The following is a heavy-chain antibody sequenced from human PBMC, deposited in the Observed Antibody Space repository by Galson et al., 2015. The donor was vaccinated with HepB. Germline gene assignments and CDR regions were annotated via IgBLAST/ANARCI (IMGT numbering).Heavy chain of an antibody. Sequence: QSGAEVKKPGESLRISCKGSGYSFTRFWISWVRQMPGKGLEWMGRIDPSDSYTNYSPSFEGHVTISADKSISTAYLQWSSLEASDTAMYYCATEGWYSNAWVDHWGQGTLVTVSS. CDR1: GYSFTRFW. CDR3: ATEGWYSNAWVDH. V-gene: IGHV5-10-1*01. CDR2: IDPSDSYT. D-gene: IGHD6-19*01. J-gene: IGHJ4*02.